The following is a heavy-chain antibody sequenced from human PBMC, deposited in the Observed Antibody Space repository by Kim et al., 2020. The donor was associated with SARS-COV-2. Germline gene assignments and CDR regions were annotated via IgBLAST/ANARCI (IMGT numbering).Heavy chain of an antibody. J-gene: IGHJ4*02. CDR1: GFTFGDYA. Sequence: GGSLRLSCAASGFTFGDYAMHWVRQAPGKGLEWVSGISWNSGNIGYADSVKGRFTISRDNAKNSLYLQMNSLRAEDTALYYCANINMIRGVIFDYWGQGTLVTVSS. D-gene: IGHD3-10*01. CDR2: ISWNSGNI. CDR3: ANINMIRGVIFDY. V-gene: IGHV3-9*01.